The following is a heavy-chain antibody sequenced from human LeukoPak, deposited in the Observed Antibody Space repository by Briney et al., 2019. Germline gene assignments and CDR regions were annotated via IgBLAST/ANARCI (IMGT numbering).Heavy chain of an antibody. J-gene: IGHJ3*02. V-gene: IGHV3-74*01. CDR3: ARVFPNYGGKKGVNAFDI. CDR1: GFTFSSYW. D-gene: IGHD4-23*01. Sequence: GGSLRLSCAASGFTFSSYWMHWVRQAPGKGLVWVSRINSDGSSTSYADSVKGRFTISRDNAKNTLYLQMNSLRAEDTAVYYCARVFPNYGGKKGVNAFDIWGQGTMVTVSS. CDR2: INSDGSST.